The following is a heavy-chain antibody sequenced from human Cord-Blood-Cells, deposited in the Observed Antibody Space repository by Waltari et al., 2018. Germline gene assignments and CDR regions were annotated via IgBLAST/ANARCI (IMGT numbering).Heavy chain of an antibody. CDR3: ARLPGIAAAGYDY. V-gene: IGHV4-34*01. Sequence: QVQLQQWGAGLLKPSETLSLTCAVYGGSFSGYYWSWIRQPPGKGLEWIGEINHSGRTNYNPSLTSRVTLSVDTSKNQFSLKLSSVTAADTAVYYCARLPGIAAAGYDYWGQGTLFTVSS. CDR1: GGSFSGYY. J-gene: IGHJ4*02. D-gene: IGHD6-13*01. CDR2: INHSGRT.